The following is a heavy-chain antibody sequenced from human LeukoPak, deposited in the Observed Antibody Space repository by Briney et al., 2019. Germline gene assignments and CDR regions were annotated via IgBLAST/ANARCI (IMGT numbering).Heavy chain of an antibody. CDR1: GGSISSYY. D-gene: IGHD2-15*01. CDR2: IYYSGST. V-gene: IGHV4-59*01. Sequence: SSETLSLTCTVSGGSISSYYWSWIRQPPGKGLEWIGYIYYSGSTNYNPSLKSRVTISVDTSKNQFSLKLSSVTAADTAVYYCARGVGLGYCSGGSCPRSYNWFDPWGQGTLVTVSS. J-gene: IGHJ5*02. CDR3: ARGVGLGYCSGGSCPRSYNWFDP.